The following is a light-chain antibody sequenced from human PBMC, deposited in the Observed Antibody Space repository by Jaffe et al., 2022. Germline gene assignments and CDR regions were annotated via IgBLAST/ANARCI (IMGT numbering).Light chain of an antibody. V-gene: IGLV2-11*01. CDR3: CSYAGTYNLYI. CDR1: YNDIGSFNY. Sequence: QSALTQPRSVSGSPGQSVIISCIGTYNDIGSFNYVSWYQQHPDKAPKLMIYDGIKRPSGVPDRFSASKSGNTASLTISGLQAEDEADYYCCSYAGTYNLYIFGTGTTVTVL. CDR2: DGI. J-gene: IGLJ1*01.